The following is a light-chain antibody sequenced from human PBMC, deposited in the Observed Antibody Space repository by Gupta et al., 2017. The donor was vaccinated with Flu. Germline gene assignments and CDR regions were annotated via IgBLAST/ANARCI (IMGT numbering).Light chain of an antibody. J-gene: IGLJ3*02. CDR1: SGHSTYP. CDR2: LNSDGSH. CDR3: QAWGAGVRV. V-gene: IGLV4-69*01. Sequence: QLVLTQSPSASASMGASVKLTRTLSSGHSTYPIAWHQQQPEKGPRFLMKLNSDGSHDKGDGIPDRFSGSSSGAERYLTISSLQSEDEADYFCQAWGAGVRVFGGGTKLTVL.